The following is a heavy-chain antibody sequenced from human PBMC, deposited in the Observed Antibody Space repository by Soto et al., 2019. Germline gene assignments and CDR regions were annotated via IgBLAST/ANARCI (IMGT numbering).Heavy chain of an antibody. V-gene: IGHV4-4*02. D-gene: IGHD6-13*01. CDR3: ARLGHRGAAAGTEYFQH. J-gene: IGHJ1*01. Sequence: PSETLSLTCAVSGGSISSSNWWSWVRQPPGKGLEWIGEIYHSGSTNYNPSLKSRVTISVDTSKNQFSLKLSSVTAADTDVYYCARLGHRGAAAGTEYFQHWGQGTLVTVSS. CDR2: IYHSGST. CDR1: GGSISSSNW.